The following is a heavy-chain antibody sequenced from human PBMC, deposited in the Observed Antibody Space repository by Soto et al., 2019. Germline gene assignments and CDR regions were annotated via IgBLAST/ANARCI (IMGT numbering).Heavy chain of an antibody. Sequence: PSETLSLTCAVYGGSFSGYYWSWIRQPPGKGLEWIGEINHSGSTNYNPSLKSRVTISVDTSKNQFSLKLSSVTAADTAVYYCARAAVAGTPFDYWGQGTLVTVSS. D-gene: IGHD6-19*01. J-gene: IGHJ4*02. V-gene: IGHV4-34*01. CDR2: INHSGST. CDR3: ARAAVAGTPFDY. CDR1: GGSFSGYY.